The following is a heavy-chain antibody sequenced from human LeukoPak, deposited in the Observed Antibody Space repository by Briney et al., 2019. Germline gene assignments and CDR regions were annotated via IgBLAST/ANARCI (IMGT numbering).Heavy chain of an antibody. D-gene: IGHD6-6*01. V-gene: IGHV4-4*09. CDR3: ARHDAGIAARPFDN. CDR1: GGSISTYY. Sequence: SETLSLTCTVSGGSISTYYWSWIRRPPGQGLEWIAYIHASGPTNYNPPLKSRITISVDTSKNQFSLKLSSVTAADTAVYYCARHDAGIAARPFDNWGQGTLVTVSS. CDR2: IHASGPT. J-gene: IGHJ4*02.